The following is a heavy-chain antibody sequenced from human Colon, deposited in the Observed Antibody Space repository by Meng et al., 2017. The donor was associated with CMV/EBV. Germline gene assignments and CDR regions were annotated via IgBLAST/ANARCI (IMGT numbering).Heavy chain of an antibody. CDR2: TFYRSKWYN. CDR3: ARTRLQHNWFDP. J-gene: IGHJ5*02. CDR1: GDSVSSNTAA. V-gene: IGHV6-1*01. Sequence: SETLSLTCGISGDSVSSNTAAWNWIRQSPSRGLEWLGRTFYRSKWYNDYGPSVKGRVTISVDTSKNQFSLKLSSVTAADTAVYYCARTRLQHNWFDPWGQGTLVTVSS. D-gene: IGHD4-11*01.